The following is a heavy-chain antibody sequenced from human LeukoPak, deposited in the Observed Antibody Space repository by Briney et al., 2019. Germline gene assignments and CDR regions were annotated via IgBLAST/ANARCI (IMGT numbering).Heavy chain of an antibody. D-gene: IGHD5-18*01. CDR1: GFTFSNAW. CDR2: IKSKIDGETT. J-gene: IGHJ4*02. Sequence: PGGSLRLSCAASGFTFSNAWMSWVRQAPGKGLEWVGRIKSKIDGETTDYATPVKGRFTISRDDSKNTLFLQMNSLKTEDTAVYYCTTDLRYSYGYVDYWGQGTLVTVSS. CDR3: TTDLRYSYGYVDY. V-gene: IGHV3-15*01.